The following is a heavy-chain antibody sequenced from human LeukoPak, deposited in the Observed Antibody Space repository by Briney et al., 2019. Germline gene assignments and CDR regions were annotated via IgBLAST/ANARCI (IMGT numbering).Heavy chain of an antibody. J-gene: IGHJ4*02. CDR3: ADYRKPQGLDY. D-gene: IGHD1-14*01. CDR2: IDASGSDT. Sequence: QSGGSLRLSCEVSEFPFSIYAMAWVRQAPGQGLEWVSAIDASGSDTYYTDSVKGRFTISRDNSKNTVYLQMNSLRVEDTALYYCADYRKPQGLDYWGQGTLVTVSS. CDR1: EFPFSIYA. V-gene: IGHV3-23*01.